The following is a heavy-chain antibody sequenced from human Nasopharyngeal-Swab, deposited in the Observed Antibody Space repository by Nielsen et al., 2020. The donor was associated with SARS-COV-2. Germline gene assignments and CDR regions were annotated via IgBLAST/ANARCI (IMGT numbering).Heavy chain of an antibody. Sequence: RQPPGKGLEWVSVIYSGGSTYYADSVKGRFTISSDNSKNTLYLQMNSLRAEDTAVYYCARLGSSSWYANWFDPWGQGTLVTVSS. V-gene: IGHV3-53*01. J-gene: IGHJ5*02. CDR3: ARLGSSSWYANWFDP. D-gene: IGHD6-13*01. CDR2: IYSGGST.